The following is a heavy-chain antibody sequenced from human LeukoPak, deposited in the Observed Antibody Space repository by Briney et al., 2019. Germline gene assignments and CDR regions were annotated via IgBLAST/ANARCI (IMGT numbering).Heavy chain of an antibody. CDR3: ARDRREYNWNDDRFDY. CDR1: GFTFSSYW. V-gene: IGHV3-7*01. Sequence: GGSLRLSCAASGFTFSSYWMTWVRQAPGKGLEWVAHIKQDGSEKYYVDSVKGRFTISRDNAKNSLYLQMNSLRAEDTAVYYCARDRREYNWNDDRFDYWGQGTLVTVSS. CDR2: IKQDGSEK. D-gene: IGHD1-1*01. J-gene: IGHJ4*02.